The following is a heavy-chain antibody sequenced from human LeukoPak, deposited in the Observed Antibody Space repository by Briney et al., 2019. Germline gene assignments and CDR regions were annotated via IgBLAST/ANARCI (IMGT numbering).Heavy chain of an antibody. CDR2: INGRGDNT. Sequence: GGSLRLSCAASGVIISSYAMSWVRQAPGKGLEWVSAINGRGDNTYYADFVKGRFTISRDNSKSTVYLQMNSLGTEDTAVYYCTKDRVSPGFNWFDPWGQGTLVIVSS. CDR3: TKDRVSPGFNWFDP. J-gene: IGHJ5*02. CDR1: GVIISSYA. D-gene: IGHD2/OR15-2a*01. V-gene: IGHV3-23*01.